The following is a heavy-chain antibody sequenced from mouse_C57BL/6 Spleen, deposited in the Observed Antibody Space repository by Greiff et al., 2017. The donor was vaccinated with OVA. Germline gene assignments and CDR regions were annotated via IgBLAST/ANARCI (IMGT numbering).Heavy chain of an antibody. Sequence: EVKLMESGGGLVKPGGSLKLSCAASGFTFSSYAMSWVRQTPEKRLEWVATISDGGSYTYYPDNVKGRFTISRDKAKNNLYLQMSHLKSEDTAMYYCARGDEGDFDYWGQGTTLTVSS. CDR3: ARGDEGDFDY. D-gene: IGHD3-3*01. V-gene: IGHV5-4*03. CDR1: GFTFSSYA. J-gene: IGHJ2*01. CDR2: ISDGGSYT.